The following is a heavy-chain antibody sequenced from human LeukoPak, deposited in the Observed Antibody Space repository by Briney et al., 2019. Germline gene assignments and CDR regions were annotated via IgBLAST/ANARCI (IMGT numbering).Heavy chain of an antibody. V-gene: IGHV1-8*03. D-gene: IGHD6-19*01. Sequence: GASVKVSCKASGYTFTSYDINWVRQATGQGLEWMGWMNPNSGNTGYAQKFQGRVTITRNTSIGTAYMELSSLRSEDTAVYYCARDMIAVAGRVDYWGQGTLVTVSS. CDR2: MNPNSGNT. J-gene: IGHJ4*02. CDR3: ARDMIAVAGRVDY. CDR1: GYTFTSYD.